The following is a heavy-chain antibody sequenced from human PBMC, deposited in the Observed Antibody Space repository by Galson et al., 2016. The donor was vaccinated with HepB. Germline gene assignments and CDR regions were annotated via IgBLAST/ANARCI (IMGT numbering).Heavy chain of an antibody. V-gene: IGHV3-30-3*01. CDR2: ISYDGNNK. Sequence: SLRLSCAASGFIFSSHPIQWVRQAPGKGLEWVAIISYDGNNKHYADSVKGRFIVSRDNSENMMYLQMNSLRLEDTAVYYCARTPDGFRARGLQEYGWGQGTMVTVSS. D-gene: IGHD2-21*01. CDR3: ARTPDGFRARGLQEYG. CDR1: GFIFSSHP. J-gene: IGHJ3*01.